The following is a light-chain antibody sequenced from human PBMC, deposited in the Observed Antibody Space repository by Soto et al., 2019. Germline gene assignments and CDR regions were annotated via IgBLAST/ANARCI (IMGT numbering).Light chain of an antibody. CDR3: QQYNSYWT. V-gene: IGKV1-5*03. J-gene: IGKJ1*01. Sequence: DIPLSQSPSFVSESXGDRATIICRAWQSNSRLLAWYQQRKGXAAKSXIYNASSLESGVTSRFSGSGCGKEFNLTISILQPDDLATYYCQQYNSYWTFGQGTKVDIK. CDR1: QSNSRL. CDR2: NAS.